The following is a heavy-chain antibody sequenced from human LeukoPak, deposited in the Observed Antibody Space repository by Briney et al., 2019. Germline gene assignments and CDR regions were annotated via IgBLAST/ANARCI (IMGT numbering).Heavy chain of an antibody. Sequence: GGSLRLSCAASGFTFSSYAMHWVRQAPDKGLEWVAVISYDGSSKYFAKSVKGRFTISRGNSKNTLYLQMNSLRTEDTAVYYCAKGSVTTLDYWGQGTLVTVSS. CDR3: AKGSVTTLDY. CDR1: GFTFSSYA. V-gene: IGHV3-30*18. D-gene: IGHD4-17*01. CDR2: ISYDGSSK. J-gene: IGHJ4*02.